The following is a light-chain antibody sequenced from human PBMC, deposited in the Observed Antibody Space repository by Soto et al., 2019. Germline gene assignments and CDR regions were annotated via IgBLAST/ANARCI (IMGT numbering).Light chain of an antibody. CDR3: QQYGNSPQIT. Sequence: IVLTQSPATLSLSPGERATLSCGASQSVSSYLAWYQQKPGLAPRLVIYDSSIRATGIPDRFSGSGSGTDFTLTISRLEPEDFEMYFCQQYGNSPQITFGQGTRLEIK. CDR2: DSS. V-gene: IGKV3D-20*01. J-gene: IGKJ5*01. CDR1: QSVSSY.